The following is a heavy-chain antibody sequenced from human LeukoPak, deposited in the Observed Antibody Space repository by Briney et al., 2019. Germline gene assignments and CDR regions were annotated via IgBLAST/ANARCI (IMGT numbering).Heavy chain of an antibody. CDR1: GGSFSGYY. CDR3: ARIRQSGIAV. D-gene: IGHD6-19*01. J-gene: IGHJ4*02. CDR2: INHSGST. V-gene: IGHV4-34*01. Sequence: SETLSLTCAVYGGSFSGYYWSWIRQPPGKGLEWIGEINHSGSTNYNPSLKSRVTISVDTSKNQFSLKLSSVTAADTAVYYCARIRQSGIAVWGQGTLVTVSS.